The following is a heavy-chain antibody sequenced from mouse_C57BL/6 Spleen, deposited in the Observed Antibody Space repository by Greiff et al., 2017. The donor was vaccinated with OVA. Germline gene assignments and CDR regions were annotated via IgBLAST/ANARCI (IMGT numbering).Heavy chain of an antibody. D-gene: IGHD1-2*01. CDR3: ARYNGDERYYYAMDY. V-gene: IGHV7-3*01. J-gene: IGHJ4*01. CDR2: IRNKANGYTT. CDR1: GFTFTDYY. Sequence: EVKLVESGGGLVQPGGSLSLSCAASGFTFTDYYMSWVRQPPGKALEWLGFIRNKANGYTTEYSASVKGRFTISRDNSQSILYLQMNALRAEDSATYYCARYNGDERYYYAMDYWGQGTSVTVSS.